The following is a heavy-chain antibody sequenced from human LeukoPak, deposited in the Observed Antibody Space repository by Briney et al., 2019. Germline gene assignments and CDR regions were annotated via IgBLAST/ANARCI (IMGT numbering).Heavy chain of an antibody. D-gene: IGHD1-26*01. CDR2: INPDGSST. CDR1: EFTFSTYW. V-gene: IGHV3-74*01. Sequence: GGSLRLSCSASEFTFSTYWMHWVRQAPGKGLVWVSRINPDGSSTSYAESVKGRFTISRDNAKNTLYLQMNSLRVEDTAVYYCPRGRGGSNIDYWGQGTLVTVSS. J-gene: IGHJ4*02. CDR3: PRGRGGSNIDY.